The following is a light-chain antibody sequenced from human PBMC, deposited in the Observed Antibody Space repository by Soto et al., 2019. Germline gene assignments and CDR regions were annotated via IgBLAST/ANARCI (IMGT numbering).Light chain of an antibody. Sequence: QSVLTQPPSVSKAPRQRVTISCSGSSSNIGNNAVNWYQQLPGKAPKLLIYYDDLLPSGVSDRFSGSKSGTSASLAISGLQSEDEADYYCAAWDDSLNEVVFGGGTKLTVL. CDR2: YDD. V-gene: IGLV1-36*01. J-gene: IGLJ2*01. CDR3: AAWDDSLNEVV. CDR1: SSNIGNNA.